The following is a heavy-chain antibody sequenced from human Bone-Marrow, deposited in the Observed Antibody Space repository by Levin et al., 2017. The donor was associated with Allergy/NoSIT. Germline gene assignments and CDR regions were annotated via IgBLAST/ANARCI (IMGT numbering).Heavy chain of an antibody. CDR1: GASINTANFY. D-gene: IGHD5-18*01. V-gene: IGHV4-30-4*01. CDR2: IYSFVST. J-gene: IGHJ6*02. Sequence: SETLSLTCTVSGASINTANFYWTWIRQSPGRGLEWIGYIYSFVSTFYNPSLKSRVAISVDTAKNQYSLKLTSVTAPDTAVYYCASASYDPPGMDVWGQGTTVTVSS. CDR3: ASASYDPPGMDV.